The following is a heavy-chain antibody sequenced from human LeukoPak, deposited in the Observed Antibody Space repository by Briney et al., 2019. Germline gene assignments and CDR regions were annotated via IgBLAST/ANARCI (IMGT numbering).Heavy chain of an antibody. V-gene: IGHV4-61*08. CDR2: IYYSGST. Sequence: SETLSLTCTVSGDSISSGDYYWSWIRQPPGKGLEWIGYIYYSGSTNYNPSLKSRVTISVDTSKNQFSLKLSSVTAADTAVYYCARDKYSSGWYTGYMDVWGKGTTVIISS. CDR3: ARDKYSSGWYTGYMDV. D-gene: IGHD6-19*01. CDR1: GDSISSGDYY. J-gene: IGHJ6*03.